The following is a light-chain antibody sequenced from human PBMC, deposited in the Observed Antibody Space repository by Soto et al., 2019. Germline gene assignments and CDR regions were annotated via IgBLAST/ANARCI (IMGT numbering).Light chain of an antibody. CDR3: QQYNSYPWT. J-gene: IGKJ1*01. CDR2: DAS. V-gene: IGKV1-5*01. Sequence: DIQMTQSPSTLSASVGDRVRITCRASQSISNWLAWYQQKPGKAPKLLIYDASSLKSGVPSRFSGSGSGTEFTLTISSLQPDDFATYYCQQYNSYPWTVGQGTKVEIK. CDR1: QSISNW.